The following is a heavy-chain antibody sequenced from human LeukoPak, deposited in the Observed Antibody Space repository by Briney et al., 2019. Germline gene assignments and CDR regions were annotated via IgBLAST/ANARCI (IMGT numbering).Heavy chain of an antibody. CDR3: AREGSSGYYYPFDY. J-gene: IGHJ4*02. CDR1: NYSISSGYY. V-gene: IGHV4-38-2*02. D-gene: IGHD3-22*01. Sequence: SETLSLTCAVSNYSISSGYYWGWIRQPPGKGLEWIASVYRSGSTYYKSSLKSRVRISVDTSKNQFSLHLTSVTAADTAVYYCAREGSSGYYYPFDYWGQGTLVTVSS. CDR2: VYRSGST.